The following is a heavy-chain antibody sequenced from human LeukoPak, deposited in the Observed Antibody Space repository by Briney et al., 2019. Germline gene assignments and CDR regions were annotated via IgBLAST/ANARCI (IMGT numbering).Heavy chain of an antibody. D-gene: IGHD5-12*01. CDR3: SSQGSGYDSPIDY. CDR1: GFTFSSYS. V-gene: IGHV3-21*05. CDR2: ISTSSSYI. J-gene: IGHJ4*02. Sequence: PGGSLRLSCAASGFTFSSYSMNWVRQAPGKGLEWVSYISTSSSYIYYADSVKGRFTISRDNAKKSLFLQMNSLRAEDTAVYYCSSQGSGYDSPIDYWGQGILVTVSS.